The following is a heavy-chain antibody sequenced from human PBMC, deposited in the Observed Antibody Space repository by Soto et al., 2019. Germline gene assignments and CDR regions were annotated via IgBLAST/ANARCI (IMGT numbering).Heavy chain of an antibody. CDR2: INAGNGNT. Sequence: QVQLVQSGAEEKKPGASVKVSCKASGYTFTSYAMHWVRQAPGQRLEWMGWINAGNGNTKYSQKFQGRVTITRDTSASTAYMELSSLRSEDTSVYYCARDPSYYGMDVWGQGPTVTVAS. CDR1: GYTFTSYA. V-gene: IGHV1-3*05. CDR3: ARDPSYYGMDV. J-gene: IGHJ6*02.